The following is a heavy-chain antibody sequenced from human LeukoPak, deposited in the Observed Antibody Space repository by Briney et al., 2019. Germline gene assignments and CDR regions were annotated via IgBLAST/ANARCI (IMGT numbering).Heavy chain of an antibody. V-gene: IGHV3-64D*09. CDR3: AKAVGYYDY. Sequence: GGSLRLSCSASGFTFSSYAMHWVRQAPGKGLEYVSAINSNWDSTYYADSVKDRFAISRDNSKNTLFLQMSSLRPEDTAVYYCAKAVGYYDYWGQGTLVTVSS. CDR1: GFTFSSYA. D-gene: IGHD2-15*01. CDR2: INSNWDST. J-gene: IGHJ4*02.